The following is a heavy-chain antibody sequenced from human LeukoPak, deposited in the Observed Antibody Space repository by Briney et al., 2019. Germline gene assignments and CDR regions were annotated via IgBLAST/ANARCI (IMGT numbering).Heavy chain of an antibody. J-gene: IGHJ4*02. V-gene: IGHV3-33*08. Sequence: GGSLRLSCAASGFTFSSYGMHWVRQAPGKGLEWVAVIWYDGSNKYYADSVKGRFTISRDNSKNTLYLQMNSLRAEDTAVYYCARVVAPKSVSHYFDYWGQGTLVTVSS. CDR3: ARVVAPKSVSHYFDY. CDR2: IWYDGSNK. CDR1: GFTFSSYG. D-gene: IGHD2-21*01.